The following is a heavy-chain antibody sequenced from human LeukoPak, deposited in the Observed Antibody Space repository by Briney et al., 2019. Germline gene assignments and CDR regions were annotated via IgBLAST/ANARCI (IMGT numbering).Heavy chain of an antibody. Sequence: SQTLSLTCNVSGGSINTGDYYWTWIRQSPGKGLEWMGYIYYSGSTYYNPSLQSRLTISLDTSKNQFSLKLSSVTAEDTAVHYCAGGHMVRGVIMGFFGFDHWGQGTLATVSS. J-gene: IGHJ4*02. D-gene: IGHD3-10*01. CDR2: IYYSGST. CDR1: GGSINTGDYY. CDR3: AGGHMVRGVIMGFFGFDH. V-gene: IGHV4-30-4*01.